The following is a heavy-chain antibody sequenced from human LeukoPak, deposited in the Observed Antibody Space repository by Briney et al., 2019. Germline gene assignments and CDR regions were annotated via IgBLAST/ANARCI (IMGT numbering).Heavy chain of an antibody. CDR1: GYTFTSYD. V-gene: IGHV1-8*03. J-gene: IGHJ5*02. CDR3: ARGFADYGDYGNWFDP. CDR2: MNPNSGNT. Sequence: ASVKVSCKASGYTFTSYDINWVRQATGQGLEWMGWMNPNSGNTGYAQKFQGRVTITRNTSISTAYMELSSLRSEDTAVYYCARGFADYGDYGNWFDPWGQGTLVTVSS. D-gene: IGHD4-17*01.